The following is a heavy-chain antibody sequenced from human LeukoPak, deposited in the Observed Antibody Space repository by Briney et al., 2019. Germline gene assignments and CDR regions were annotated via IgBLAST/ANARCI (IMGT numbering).Heavy chain of an antibody. D-gene: IGHD6-19*01. Sequence: AGGSLRLSCAASGFPFSSYGMHWVRQAPGKGLEWVARLVYDARSDYGNSVKGRFSISRDDSKNALFLDTSNLRVEDTALYYCARDLSAAFDFWGQGVLVTVSS. CDR2: LVYDARS. V-gene: IGHV3-33*01. J-gene: IGHJ4*02. CDR1: GFPFSSYG. CDR3: ARDLSAAFDF.